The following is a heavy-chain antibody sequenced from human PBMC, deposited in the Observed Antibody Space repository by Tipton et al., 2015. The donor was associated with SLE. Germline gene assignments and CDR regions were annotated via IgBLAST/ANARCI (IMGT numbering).Heavy chain of an antibody. CDR1: GGSISSYY. V-gene: IGHV4-59*08. Sequence: LRLSCTVSGGSISSYYWSWIRQPPGKGLEWIGYIYYSGSTNYNPSLKSRVTISVDTSKNQFSLKLSSVTAADTAVYYCASYSTYYDFWSAYSRASVLDYWGQGTLVTVSS. D-gene: IGHD3-3*01. CDR2: IYYSGST. J-gene: IGHJ4*02. CDR3: ASYSTYYDFWSAYSRASVLDY.